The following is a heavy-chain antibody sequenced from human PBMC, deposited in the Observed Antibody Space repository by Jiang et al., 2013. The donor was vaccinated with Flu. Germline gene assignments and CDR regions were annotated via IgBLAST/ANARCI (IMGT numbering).Heavy chain of an antibody. D-gene: IGHD6-6*01. V-gene: IGHV1-18*01. CDR3: ARDQRQLVPYYYYGMDV. CDR2: ISAYNGNT. CDR1: GYTFTSYG. J-gene: IGHJ6*02. Sequence: CGAEVKKPGASVKVSCKASGYTFTSYGISWVRQAPGQGLEWMGWISAYNGNTNYAQKLQGRVTMTTDTSTSTAYMELRSLRSDDTAVYYCARDQRQLVPYYYYGMDVWGQGTTVTVSS.